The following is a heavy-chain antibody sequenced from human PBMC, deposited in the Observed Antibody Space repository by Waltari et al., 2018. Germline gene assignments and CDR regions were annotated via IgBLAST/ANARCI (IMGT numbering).Heavy chain of an antibody. CDR1: GYTLTELS. CDR2: FDPEDGET. D-gene: IGHD2-2*02. V-gene: IGHV1-24*01. CDR3: ATGGGAAIDWFDP. J-gene: IGHJ5*02. Sequence: QVQLVQSGAEVKKPGASVKVSCQVSGYTLTELSIHWVRQAPGKGLEWMGGFDPEDGETSYAQKFQSRVTMTEDTSTDTAYMELSSLRSEDTAVYYCATGGGAAIDWFDPWGQGTLVTVSS.